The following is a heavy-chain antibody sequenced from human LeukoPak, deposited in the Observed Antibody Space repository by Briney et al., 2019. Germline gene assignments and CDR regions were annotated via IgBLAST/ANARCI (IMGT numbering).Heavy chain of an antibody. J-gene: IGHJ5*02. CDR2: ICTSGST. D-gene: IGHD6-19*01. V-gene: IGHV4-61*02. CDR1: GGSISSGSYC. Sequence: SQTLSLTCTVSGGSISSGSYCWSWIRQPAGKGLEWIGRICTSGSTNYNPSLKSRVTISVDTSKNQFSLKLSSVTAADTAVYYCARDLGGWLTTGFDPWGQGTLVTVSS. CDR3: ARDLGGWLTTGFDP.